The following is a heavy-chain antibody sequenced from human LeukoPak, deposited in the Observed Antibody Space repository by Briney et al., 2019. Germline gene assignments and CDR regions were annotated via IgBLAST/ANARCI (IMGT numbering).Heavy chain of an antibody. Sequence: GGSLRLSCVASGFTFSTYGMHWVRQAPEKGLLWVSRISGDGSSTNYADSVKGRFTISRDNAKNTLYLQMNSLRAEDTAVYYCARALTTVPNLLDNWGEGALVTVSS. CDR2: ISGDGSST. D-gene: IGHD4-17*01. CDR3: ARALTTVPNLLDN. CDR1: GFTFSTYG. V-gene: IGHV3-74*01. J-gene: IGHJ4*02.